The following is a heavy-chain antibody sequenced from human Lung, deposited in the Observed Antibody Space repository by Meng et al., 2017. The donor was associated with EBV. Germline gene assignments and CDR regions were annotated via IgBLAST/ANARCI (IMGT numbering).Heavy chain of an antibody. CDR1: GDSGSSSSAA. CDR3: ARGATSVFDL. CDR2: TYYRSKWYN. J-gene: IGHJ2*01. V-gene: IGHV6-1*01. Sequence: QVQLQQSGPGLVQPSQTLSLTCVLPGDSGSSSSAAWTWIMQSPSRGLEWLGRTYYRSKWYNDYAVFVKSRITINPDTSKNQFSLQLNSVTPEDTAVYYCARGATSVFDLWGRGTLVTVSS.